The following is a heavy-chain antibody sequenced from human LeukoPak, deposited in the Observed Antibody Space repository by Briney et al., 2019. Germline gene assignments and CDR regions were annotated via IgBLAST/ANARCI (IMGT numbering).Heavy chain of an antibody. D-gene: IGHD5-18*01. J-gene: IGHJ4*02. V-gene: IGHV1-69*05. CDR1: GGTFSIYA. CDR2: IIPIFGTA. CDR3: GLADDTAMVIRVDY. Sequence: SVKVSCKASGGTFSIYAISWVREAPGQGLEWMGGIIPIFGTANYAQKFQGRVTITTDESTSTAYMELSSLRSEDTAVYYCGLADDTAMVIRVDYWGQGTLVTVSS.